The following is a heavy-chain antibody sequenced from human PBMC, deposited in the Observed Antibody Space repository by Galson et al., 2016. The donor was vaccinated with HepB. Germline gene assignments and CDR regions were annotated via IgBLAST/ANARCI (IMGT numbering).Heavy chain of an antibody. Sequence: TLSLTCTVSGGSIRSGAYHWSWIRQHPGKGLEWIAYVYYSGSTHYNPSLKSRVAMSVDTSKNQFSLKLSSVTAADTTVYYCAGLYVDEETFYFHYWGQGTLVTVSS. CDR2: VYYSGST. J-gene: IGHJ4*02. CDR3: AGLYVDEETFYFHY. D-gene: IGHD2-8*01. CDR1: GGSIRSGAYH. V-gene: IGHV4-31*03.